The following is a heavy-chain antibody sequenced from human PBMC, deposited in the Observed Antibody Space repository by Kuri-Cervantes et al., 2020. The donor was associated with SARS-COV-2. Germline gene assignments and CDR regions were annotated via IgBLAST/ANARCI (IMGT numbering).Heavy chain of an antibody. V-gene: IGHV3-23*01. J-gene: IGHJ6*02. CDR2: ISESGGVT. Sequence: GGSLRLSCAVSGFIFSSYGMNWVRQAPGKGLEWVSTISESGGVTYYADSVMGRFTILRDNSKNTLYLQMNSLRADDTAVYYCVKENSGRAPLMDVWGQGTTVTVSS. D-gene: IGHD1-26*01. CDR1: GFIFSSYG. CDR3: VKENSGRAPLMDV.